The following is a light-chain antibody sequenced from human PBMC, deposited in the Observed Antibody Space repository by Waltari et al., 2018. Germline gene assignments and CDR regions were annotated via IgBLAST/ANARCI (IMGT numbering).Light chain of an antibody. V-gene: IGKV1-39*01. CDR3: QQTYSSPSS. Sequence: DIQMTQSPSSLSASVGDRVTITCRASQSINTYLNWYQQKLGNAPKLLIYAASNLQNGVPSRFSGSGSETDFTLTISSLQPEDFATYYCQQTYSSPSSFGQGTKLEIK. J-gene: IGKJ2*03. CDR2: AAS. CDR1: QSINTY.